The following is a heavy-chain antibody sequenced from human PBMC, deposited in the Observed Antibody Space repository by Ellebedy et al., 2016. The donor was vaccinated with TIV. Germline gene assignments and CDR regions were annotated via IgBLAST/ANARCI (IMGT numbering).Heavy chain of an antibody. Sequence: GESLKISCAASGFTFSSYWMYWVRQTPGKGLVWVSRIKSDESSTDYVDSVKGRFTISRDNVKNTAYLQMNSLKTEDTAVYYCTRWLGEAPFDDWGQGALVTVSS. D-gene: IGHD5-12*01. CDR2: IKSDESST. J-gene: IGHJ4*02. V-gene: IGHV3-74*01. CDR3: TRWLGEAPFDD. CDR1: GFTFSSYW.